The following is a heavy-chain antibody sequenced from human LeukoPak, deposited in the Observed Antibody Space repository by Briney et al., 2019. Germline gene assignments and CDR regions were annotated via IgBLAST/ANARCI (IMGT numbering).Heavy chain of an antibody. D-gene: IGHD1-26*01. CDR3: ARESGGDLGEAFDI. CDR1: GFTLGNYV. CDR2: SRFDTAGK. J-gene: IGHJ3*02. V-gene: IGHV3-33*07. Sequence: GGSLRLSCAASGFTLGNYVMYWVRQAPGKGLEWLTLSRFDTAGKYYADSVKGRFTISRDNAKNSLYLQLNSLRAEDTAVYYCARESGGDLGEAFDIWGQGTMVTVS.